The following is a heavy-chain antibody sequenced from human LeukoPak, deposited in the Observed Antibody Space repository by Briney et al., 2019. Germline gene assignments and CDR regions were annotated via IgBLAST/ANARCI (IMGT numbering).Heavy chain of an antibody. V-gene: IGHV3-23*01. D-gene: IGHD1-26*01. CDR3: AKEGGFDRTYYYYYYGMDV. CDR1: VFTFSIYA. Sequence: GGSLSLFCAASVFTFSIYAMRWVREARGRGVEWVSAISGRGGSTFYADSVKGRFTISRDNSKNTLYLQMNSLRAEDTAVYYRAKEGGFDRTYYYYYYGMDVWGQGTTVTVSS. CDR2: ISGRGGST. J-gene: IGHJ6*02.